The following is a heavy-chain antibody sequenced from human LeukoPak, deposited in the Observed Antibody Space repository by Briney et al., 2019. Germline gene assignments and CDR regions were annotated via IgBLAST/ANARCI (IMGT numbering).Heavy chain of an antibody. CDR3: ATSYCSSTSCYGFHWFDP. J-gene: IGHJ5*02. Sequence: ASVKVSCKASRATFRSYAISWVRQAPGQGLEWMGGIIPIFGTANYAQKFQGRVTITADGSTSTAYMELSSLRSKDTAVYYCATSYCSSTSCYGFHWFDPWGQGTLVTVSS. V-gene: IGHV1-69*13. CDR1: RATFRSYA. D-gene: IGHD2-2*01. CDR2: IIPIFGTA.